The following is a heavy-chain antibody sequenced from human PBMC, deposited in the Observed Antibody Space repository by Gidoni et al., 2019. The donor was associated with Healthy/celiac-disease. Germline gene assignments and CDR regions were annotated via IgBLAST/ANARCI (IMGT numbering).Heavy chain of an antibody. J-gene: IGHJ6*02. CDR3: ARFSSYCSSTSCYLNLYYYYGMDV. D-gene: IGHD2-2*01. CDR2: IYSGGST. CDR1: GFTVSSNY. Sequence: EVQLVESGGGLIQPGGSLRLSCAASGFTVSSNYMSWVRQAPGKGLEWVSVIYSGGSTYYADSVKGRFTISRDNSKNTLYLQMNSLRAEDTAVYYCARFSSYCSSTSCYLNLYYYYGMDVWGQGTTVTVSS. V-gene: IGHV3-53*01.